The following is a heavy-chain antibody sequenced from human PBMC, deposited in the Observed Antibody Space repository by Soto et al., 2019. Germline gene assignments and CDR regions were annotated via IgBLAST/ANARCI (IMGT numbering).Heavy chain of an antibody. CDR1: GFTFSSYA. Sequence: QVQLVESGGGVVQPGRSLRLSCAASGFTFSSYAMHWVRQAPGKGLEWVAVISYDGSNKYYADSVKGRFTISRDNSENTLYLQMNSLRAEDTAVYYCARDRVVTHTLAYWGQGTLVTVSS. CDR2: ISYDGSNK. J-gene: IGHJ4*02. D-gene: IGHD2-15*01. CDR3: ARDRVVTHTLAY. V-gene: IGHV3-30-3*01.